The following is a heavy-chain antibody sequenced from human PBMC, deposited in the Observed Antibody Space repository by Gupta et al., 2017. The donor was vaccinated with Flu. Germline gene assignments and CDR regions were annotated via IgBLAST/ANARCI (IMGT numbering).Heavy chain of an antibody. V-gene: IGHV4-34*01. D-gene: IGHD2-15*01. J-gene: IGHJ4*02. CDR1: GGSFSGYY. CDR2: INHSGST. CDR3: ARGPICSGGSCYTFDY. Sequence: QVQLQQWGAGLLKPSETLSLTCAVYGGSFSGYYWSWIRQPPGKGLEWIGEINHSGSTNYNPSLKSRVTISVDTSKNQCSLKLSSVTAADTAVYYCARGPICSGGSCYTFDYWCQGTLVTVSS.